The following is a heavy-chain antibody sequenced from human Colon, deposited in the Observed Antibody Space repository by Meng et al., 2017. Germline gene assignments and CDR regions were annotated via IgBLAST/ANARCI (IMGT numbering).Heavy chain of an antibody. J-gene: IGHJ4*02. CDR1: GGSISSCTHY. CDR2: VYYSGTT. V-gene: IGHV4-39*01. CDR3: ARRDAVIKGVDC. Sequence: QLQLQESGPGLVKPSETLSLTCSVSGGSISSCTHYWGWVRQPPGKGLEWIGSVYYSGTTYYSPSLKSRVTISVDTSKNQFSLKLSSVTAADTAVYYCARRDAVIKGVDCWGQGTLVTVSS. D-gene: IGHD2-21*01.